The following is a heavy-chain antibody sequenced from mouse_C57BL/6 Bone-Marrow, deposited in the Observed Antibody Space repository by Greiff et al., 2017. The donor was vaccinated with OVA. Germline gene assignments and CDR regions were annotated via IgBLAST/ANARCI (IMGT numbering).Heavy chain of an antibody. CDR3: ARHGDYGSFFDY. CDR2: ISSGGSYT. J-gene: IGHJ2*01. Sequence: EVQGVESGGDLVKPGGSLKLSCAASGFTFSSYGMSWVRQTPDKRLEWVATISSGGSYTYYPDSVKGRFTISSDNAKNTLYLQMSSLKSEDTAMYYWARHGDYGSFFDYGGQGTTLTVSS. CDR1: GFTFSSYG. V-gene: IGHV5-6*01. D-gene: IGHD1-1*01.